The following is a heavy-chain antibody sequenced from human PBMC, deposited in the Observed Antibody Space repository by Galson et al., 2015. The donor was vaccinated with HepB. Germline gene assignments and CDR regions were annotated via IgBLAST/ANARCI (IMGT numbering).Heavy chain of an antibody. V-gene: IGHV3-30*18. CDR3: ANQYYYDSSGYHDAFDI. CDR1: GFTFSSYG. Sequence: SLRLSCAASGFTFSSYGMHWVRKAPGKGLEWVAVISYDGSNKYYADSVKGRFTISRDNSKNTLYLQMNSLRAEDTAVYYCANQYYYDSSGYHDAFDIWGQGTMVTVSS. D-gene: IGHD3-22*01. J-gene: IGHJ3*02. CDR2: ISYDGSNK.